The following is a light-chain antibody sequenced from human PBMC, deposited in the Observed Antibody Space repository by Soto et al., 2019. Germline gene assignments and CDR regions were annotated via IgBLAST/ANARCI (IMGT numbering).Light chain of an antibody. V-gene: IGLV1-40*01. CDR3: SSYRSISTWV. CDR1: SSNIGAGYD. CDR2: GNS. Sequence: QSVQTQPPSVSGAPGQRVTISCTGSSSNIGAGYDVHWYQQLPGTAPKLLIYGNSNRPSGVPDRFSGSKSGTSASLAITGLHAEDEADYYCSSYRSISTWVFGGGTKVTVL. J-gene: IGLJ3*02.